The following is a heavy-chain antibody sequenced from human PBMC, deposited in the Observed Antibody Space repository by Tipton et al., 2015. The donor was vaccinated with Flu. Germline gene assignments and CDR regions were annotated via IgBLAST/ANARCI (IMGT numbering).Heavy chain of an antibody. Sequence: TLSLTCSVSGDSLSNNMYYWAWIRQLPGKGLEWVGSIYYIGSDYYNPSLRSRASMSVDRSKNQFSLQLKSVTAADTAVYFCARDRALGNGFPPGNGFDIWGLGSMVTVSS. J-gene: IGHJ3*02. CDR1: GDSLSNNMYY. CDR3: ARDRALGNGFPPGNGFDI. V-gene: IGHV4-39*07. D-gene: IGHD2-8*01. CDR2: IYYIGSD.